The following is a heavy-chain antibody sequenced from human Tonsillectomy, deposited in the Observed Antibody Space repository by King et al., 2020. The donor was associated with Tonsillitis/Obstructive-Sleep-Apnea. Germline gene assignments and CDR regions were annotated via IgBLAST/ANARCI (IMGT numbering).Heavy chain of an antibody. D-gene: IGHD6-13*01. Sequence: LQLQESGPGLLKPSETLSLTCTVSGGSISSYYWSWIRQPPGKGLEWIGYIYDSGSTNYNPPLNSRVTISVDMSKNLFSLKLNSVTAADTAVYYCARGTIAAADLRPYFFDYWGQGTLVTVSS. J-gene: IGHJ4*02. V-gene: IGHV4-59*13. CDR3: ARGTIAAADLRPYFFDY. CDR2: IYDSGST. CDR1: GGSISSYY.